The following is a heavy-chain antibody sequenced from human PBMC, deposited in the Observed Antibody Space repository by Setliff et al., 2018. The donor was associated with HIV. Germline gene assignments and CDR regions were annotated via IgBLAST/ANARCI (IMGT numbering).Heavy chain of an antibody. J-gene: IGHJ5*02. Sequence: SETLSLTCAVYGGSFSGYYWSWIRQPPGKGLEWIAEINHNGNINYNPSLKSRVTISMDPSKKQFSLKLSPVTAADTAVYYCARGSFYYGLGSHYLRSWFDPWGQGTLVTVSS. D-gene: IGHD3-10*01. CDR1: GGSFSGYY. CDR2: INHNGNI. CDR3: ARGSFYYGLGSHYLRSWFDP. V-gene: IGHV4-34*01.